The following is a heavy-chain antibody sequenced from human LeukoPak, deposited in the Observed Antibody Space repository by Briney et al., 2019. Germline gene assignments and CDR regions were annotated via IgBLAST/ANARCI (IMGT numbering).Heavy chain of an antibody. CDR1: GYTFTSYD. D-gene: IGHD5-12*01. Sequence: ASVKVSCKASGYTFTSYDINWRRQATGQGLEWKGWMNPNSGNTGYAQKFQGRVTMTRNTSISTAYMELSRLRSEDTAVYYCARAATKAVYYYYMDVWGKGTTVTVSS. V-gene: IGHV1-8*01. CDR3: ARAATKAVYYYYMDV. J-gene: IGHJ6*03. CDR2: MNPNSGNT.